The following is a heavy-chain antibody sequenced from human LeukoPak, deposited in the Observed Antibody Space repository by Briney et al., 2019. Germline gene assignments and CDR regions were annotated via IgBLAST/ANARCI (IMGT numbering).Heavy chain of an antibody. J-gene: IGHJ6*02. V-gene: IGHV3-30-3*01. Sequence: QTGGSLRLSCAVSGFTSSSYTMHWVRQAPGKGLEWVALISYDANKQFQSDSVKGRFTISRDNSKNTLYLQMNSLRVEDTAVYYCARISLAFGMDVWGQGTTVIVSS. CDR3: ARISLAFGMDV. CDR1: GFTSSSYT. D-gene: IGHD3-16*01. CDR2: ISYDANKQ.